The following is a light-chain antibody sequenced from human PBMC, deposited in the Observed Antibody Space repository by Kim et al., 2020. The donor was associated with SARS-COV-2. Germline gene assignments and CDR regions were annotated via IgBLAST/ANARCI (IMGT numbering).Light chain of an antibody. Sequence: AIQLTQSPSSLSASVGDRVTITCRASQDISSDLAWYQQKPGKAPKLLIYAASTLESGVPSRFSGSGSGTDFTLTISSLQPEDFATYYCQQLNNYPRTFGQGTKVEIK. V-gene: IGKV1D-13*01. J-gene: IGKJ1*01. CDR2: AAS. CDR3: QQLNNYPRT. CDR1: QDISSD.